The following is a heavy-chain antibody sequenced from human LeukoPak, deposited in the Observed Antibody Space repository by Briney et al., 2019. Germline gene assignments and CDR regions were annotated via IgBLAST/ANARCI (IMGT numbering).Heavy chain of an antibody. D-gene: IGHD5-18*01. V-gene: IGHV4-34*01. Sequence: PSETLSLTCAVYGGSFSGYYRSWIRQPPGKGLEWIGEINHSGSTNYNPSLKSRVTISVDTSKNQFSLKLSSVTAADTAVYYCARYSYGWRYWFDPWGQGTLVTVSS. CDR2: INHSGST. J-gene: IGHJ5*02. CDR1: GGSFSGYY. CDR3: ARYSYGWRYWFDP.